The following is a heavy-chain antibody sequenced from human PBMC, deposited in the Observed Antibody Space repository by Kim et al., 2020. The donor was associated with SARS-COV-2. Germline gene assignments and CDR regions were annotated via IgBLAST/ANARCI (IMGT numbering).Heavy chain of an antibody. CDR1: AGNVTSYY. D-gene: IGHD3-10*01. J-gene: IGHJ4*02. CDR3: ARGPASGTYWTFDY. CDR2: INYSTSA. V-gene: IGHV4-59*02. Sequence: SETLSLTCAVYAGNVTSYYWGWVRQSRGKGMGRTGYINYSTSASYDPSLKSGVTMSVDMSKNQFSLSLTSVTAADTALYYCARGPASGTYWTFDYWGQGTLLTV.